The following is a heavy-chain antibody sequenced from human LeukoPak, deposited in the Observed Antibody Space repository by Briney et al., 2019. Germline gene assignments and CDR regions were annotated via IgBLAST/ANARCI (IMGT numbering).Heavy chain of an antibody. V-gene: IGHV1-2*02. CDR2: INPNSGGT. D-gene: IGHD5-18*01. CDR1: GYTFTSYY. CDR3: ASVPRIQLWYYFDY. Sequence: ASVKVSCKASGYTFTSYYMHWVRQAPGQGPEWMGWINPNSGGTNYAQKFQGRVTMTRDTSISTAYMELSRLRSDDTAVYYCASVPRIQLWYYFDYWGQGTLVTVSS. J-gene: IGHJ4*02.